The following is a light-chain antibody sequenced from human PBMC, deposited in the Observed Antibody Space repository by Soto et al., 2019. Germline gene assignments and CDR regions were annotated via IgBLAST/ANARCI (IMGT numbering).Light chain of an antibody. J-gene: IGKJ1*01. CDR3: QHYGGMWT. V-gene: IGKV3-20*01. CDR2: GAS. CDR1: QSVSSSY. Sequence: EIVLTPSPGTLSLSPGERAPLSCRASQSVSSSYLAWYQQKPGQAPRLLIYGASSRATGIPDRFSGSGSGTDFTLTIRRLEPEDFATYYCQHYGGMWTFGQGTKLEIK.